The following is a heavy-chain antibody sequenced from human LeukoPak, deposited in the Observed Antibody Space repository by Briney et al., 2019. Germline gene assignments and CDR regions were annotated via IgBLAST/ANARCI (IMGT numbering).Heavy chain of an antibody. J-gene: IGHJ6*02. Sequence: PGRSLRLSCAASGFTFSSYGMHWVRQAPGKGLEWVAVISYDGSNKYYADSVKGRFTISRDNSKNTLYLQMNSLGAEDTAVYYCAKDHVVVVPAAYYYYYGMDVWGQGTTVTVSS. CDR1: GFTFSSYG. CDR2: ISYDGSNK. V-gene: IGHV3-30*18. D-gene: IGHD2-2*01. CDR3: AKDHVVVVPAAYYYYYGMDV.